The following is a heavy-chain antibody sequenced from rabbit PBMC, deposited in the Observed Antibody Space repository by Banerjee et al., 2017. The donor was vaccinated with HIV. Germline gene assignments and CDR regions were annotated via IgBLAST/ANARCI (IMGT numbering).Heavy chain of an antibody. CDR2: IYHVSVDNT. CDR3: VTGSTSSTYGGL. D-gene: IGHD1-1*01. V-gene: IGHV1S45*01. CDR1: GFSLSGNYV. Sequence: QEQLEESGGDLVKPEGSLTLTCKASGFSLSGNYVMCWVRQAPGKGLEWIACIYHVSVDNTRYASWVNGRFSISRENTQNTLYLQLNSLTTADTATYFCVTGSTSSTYGGLWGPGTLVTVS. J-gene: IGHJ6*01.